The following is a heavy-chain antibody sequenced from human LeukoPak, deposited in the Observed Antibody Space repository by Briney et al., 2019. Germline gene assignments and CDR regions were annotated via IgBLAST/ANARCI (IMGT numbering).Heavy chain of an antibody. J-gene: IGHJ4*02. Sequence: GGSLRLSCAASGFTFNSYGMHWVRQAPGKGLEWVAFIRYDGSDKYYADSVKGRFTISRDNSKNTLYLQMNSLRAEDTAVYYCAKDWGSGSYGAYYFDYWGQGTLVTVSS. CDR1: GFTFNSYG. V-gene: IGHV3-30*02. CDR3: AKDWGSGSYGAYYFDY. D-gene: IGHD3-10*01. CDR2: IRYDGSDK.